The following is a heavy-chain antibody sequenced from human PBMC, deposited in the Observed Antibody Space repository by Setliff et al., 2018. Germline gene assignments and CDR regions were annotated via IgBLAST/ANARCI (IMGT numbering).Heavy chain of an antibody. J-gene: IGHJ6*03. CDR2: TIPMFGTT. V-gene: IGHV1-69*05. Sequence: ASVKVSCKASGATFSSYGIIWVRQAPGQGLEWMGGTIPMFGTTEYAQKFQGRLTIITDESTNTAFMQLSSLRSDDTAVYYCVREGVDRRSSTDYRYYMDVWGKGTTVTVSS. CDR3: VREGVDRRSSTDYRYYMDV. CDR1: GATFSSYG. D-gene: IGHD6-6*01.